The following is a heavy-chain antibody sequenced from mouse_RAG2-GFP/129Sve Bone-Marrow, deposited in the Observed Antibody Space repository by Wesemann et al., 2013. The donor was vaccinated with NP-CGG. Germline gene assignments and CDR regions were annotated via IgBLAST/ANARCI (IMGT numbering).Heavy chain of an antibody. J-gene: IGHJ4*01. V-gene: IGHV14-3*02. CDR2: IDPANGNT. CDR3: AREYGDYDEGFAMDY. D-gene: IGHD2-4*01. CDR1: GFNIKDTY. Sequence: EVQLQQSGAELVKPGASVKLSCTASGFNIKDTYMHWVKQRPEQGLEWIGRIDPANGNTKYDPKFQGKATITADTSSNTAYLQLSSLTSEDTAVYYCAREYGDYDEGFAMDYWGQGTSVTVSS.